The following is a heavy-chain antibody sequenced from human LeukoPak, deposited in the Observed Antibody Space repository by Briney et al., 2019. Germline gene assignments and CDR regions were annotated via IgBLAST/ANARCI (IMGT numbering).Heavy chain of an antibody. Sequence: ASVKVSCKASGYTFTSYYMHWVRQAPGQGLEWMGIINPSGGSTSYAQKFQGRVTMTRDTSTSTVYMELSSLRSEDTAVYYCARGEYCSSTSCYTRYSSSWPDYWGQGTLVTVSS. V-gene: IGHV1-46*01. J-gene: IGHJ4*02. CDR2: INPSGGST. CDR1: GYTFTSYY. D-gene: IGHD2-2*02. CDR3: ARGEYCSSTSCYTRYSSSWPDY.